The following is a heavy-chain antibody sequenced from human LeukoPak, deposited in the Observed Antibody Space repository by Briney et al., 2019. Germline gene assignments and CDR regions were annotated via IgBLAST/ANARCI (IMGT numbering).Heavy chain of an antibody. CDR1: GFTFSSYG. CDR2: ISYDGSNK. Sequence: GGSLRLSCAASGFTFSSYGMHWVRQAPGKGLEGVAVISYDGSNKYYADSVKGRFTISRDNSKNTLYLQMNSLRAEDTAVYYCAKDRRSYGDYYYYGMDVWGQGTTVTVSS. J-gene: IGHJ6*02. V-gene: IGHV3-30*18. D-gene: IGHD4-17*01. CDR3: AKDRRSYGDYYYYGMDV.